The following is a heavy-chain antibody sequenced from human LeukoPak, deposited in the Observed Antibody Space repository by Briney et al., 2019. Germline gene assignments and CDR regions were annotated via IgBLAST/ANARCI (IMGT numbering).Heavy chain of an antibody. J-gene: IGHJ4*02. Sequence: GGSLRLSCAASGFTFSSYAMHWVRQAPGKGLEWVAVISYDGSNKYYADSVKGRFTISRDNSKNTLYLQMNSLRAEDTAVYYCARDQEGATPFDYWGQGTLVTVSS. CDR3: ARDQEGATPFDY. D-gene: IGHD1-26*01. CDR1: GFTFSSYA. V-gene: IGHV3-30-3*01. CDR2: ISYDGSNK.